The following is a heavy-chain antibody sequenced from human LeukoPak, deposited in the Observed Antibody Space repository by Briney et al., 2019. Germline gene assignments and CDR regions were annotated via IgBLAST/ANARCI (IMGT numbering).Heavy chain of an antibody. CDR3: ARGGSGHWWVFDP. CDR1: GYTLTELS. J-gene: IGHJ5*02. V-gene: IGHV1-24*01. D-gene: IGHD2-15*01. CDR2: FDPEDGET. Sequence: ASVKVSCKVSGYTLTELSMHWVRQAPGKGLEWMGGFDPEDGETIYAQKFQGRVTMTRDTSTSTVYMELSSLRSEDTAVYYCARGGSGHWWVFDPWGQGTLVTVSS.